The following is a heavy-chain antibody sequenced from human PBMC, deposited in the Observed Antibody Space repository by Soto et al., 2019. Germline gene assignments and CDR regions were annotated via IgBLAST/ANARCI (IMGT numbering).Heavy chain of an antibody. CDR1: GYTFTGYY. Sequence: GASVKVSCKASGYTFTGYYMHWVRQAPGQGLEWMGWINPNSGGTNYAQKFQGRVTMTRDTSISTAYMELSRLRSDDTAVYYCARDYYDSSGPTPYWGQGTLVTVSS. V-gene: IGHV1-2*02. J-gene: IGHJ4*02. CDR2: INPNSGGT. CDR3: ARDYYDSSGPTPY. D-gene: IGHD3-22*01.